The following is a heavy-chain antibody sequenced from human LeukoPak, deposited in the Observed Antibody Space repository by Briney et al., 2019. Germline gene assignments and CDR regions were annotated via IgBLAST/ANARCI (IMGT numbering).Heavy chain of an antibody. CDR2: ISGSGGDT. D-gene: IGHD6-13*01. CDR3: ARDRDDDPNSSWYRSGLNWFDP. V-gene: IGHV3-23*01. J-gene: IGHJ5*02. CDR1: GFTFNSYA. Sequence: GGSLRLSCAASGFTFNSYAMIWVRQAPGKGLEWVSGISGSGGDTHYAESVKGRFTISRDNSKNTLYLQMNSLRAEDTAVYYCARDRDDDPNSSWYRSGLNWFDPWGQGTLVTVSS.